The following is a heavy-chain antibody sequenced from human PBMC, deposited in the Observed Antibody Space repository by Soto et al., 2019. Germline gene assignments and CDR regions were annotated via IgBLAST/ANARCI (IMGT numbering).Heavy chain of an antibody. CDR1: GFTFSSYG. V-gene: IGHV3-30*18. J-gene: IGHJ4*02. CDR3: AKVSSDQLFTSVGWGYFAY. D-gene: IGHD3-3*01. Sequence: QVQLVESGGGVVQPGRSLRLSCAASGFTFSSYGMHWVRQAPGKGLEWVAVISYDGSNKYYADSVKGRFTISRDNSKNPLYLQMNILRAEDTAVYYCAKVSSDQLFTSVGWGYFAYWGQVTLVTVSS. CDR2: ISYDGSNK.